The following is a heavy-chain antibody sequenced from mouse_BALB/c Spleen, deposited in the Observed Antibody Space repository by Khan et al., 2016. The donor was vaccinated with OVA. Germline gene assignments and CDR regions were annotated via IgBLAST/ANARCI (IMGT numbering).Heavy chain of an antibody. CDR2: INPSSGGT. D-gene: IGHD2-2*01. CDR1: GYTFTSYY. J-gene: IGHJ3*01. CDR3: TRSGYGSFAY. Sequence: QVQLKESGAELVKPGASVRLSCKASGYTFTSYYLYWVKQRPGQGLEWIGDINPSSGGTNFNEKFKSKATLTVDKSSSTAHIQLNSLTSVDSAVYYCTRSGYGSFAYWGQGTLVTVSA. V-gene: IGHV1S81*02.